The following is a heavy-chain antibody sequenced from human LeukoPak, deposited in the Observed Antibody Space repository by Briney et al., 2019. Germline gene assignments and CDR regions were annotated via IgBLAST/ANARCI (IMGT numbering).Heavy chain of an antibody. CDR3: ARDNMPMTPSLVPNACFDY. D-gene: IGHD6-6*01. Sequence: GASVKVSCKASGYSFDAYGINWVRQAPGQGLEWVGWISTYDGHTNSAAKFRGRVTMTTDTSTNIAYMDLKSLSVDDTAVYYCARDNMPMTPSLVPNACFDYWGQGTLVTVSP. CDR1: GYSFDAYG. J-gene: IGHJ4*02. CDR2: ISTYDGHT. V-gene: IGHV1-18*01.